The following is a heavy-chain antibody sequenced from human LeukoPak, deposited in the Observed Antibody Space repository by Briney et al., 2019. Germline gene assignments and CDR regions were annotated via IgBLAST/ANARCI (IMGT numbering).Heavy chain of an antibody. CDR3: ATPGVAVAGTFPWVDY. J-gene: IGHJ4*02. CDR1: GFTFSSYG. V-gene: IGHV3-30*03. CDR2: ISYDGSNK. Sequence: GGSLRLSCAASGFTFSSYGMHWVRQAPGKGLEWVAVISYDGSNKYYADSVKGRFTISRDNSKNTLYLQMNSLRAEDTAVYYCATPGVAVAGTFPWVDYWGQGTLVTVSS. D-gene: IGHD6-19*01.